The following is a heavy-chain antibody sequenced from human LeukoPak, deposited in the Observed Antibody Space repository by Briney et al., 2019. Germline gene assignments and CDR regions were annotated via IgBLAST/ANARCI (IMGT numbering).Heavy chain of an antibody. CDR3: AKTNYKRTILVWFGESLLDDN. D-gene: IGHD3-10*01. CDR2: ISGSGDT. CDR1: GFTFSTYA. J-gene: IGHJ4*02. Sequence: GGSLRLSCAASGFTFSTYAMTWVRQVPGKGLECVSIISGSGDTYYADSVKGRFIISRDNSKNTLFLQMNSLRAEDTAIYYCAKTNYKRTILVWFGESLLDDNWGQGALVTVSS. V-gene: IGHV3-23*01.